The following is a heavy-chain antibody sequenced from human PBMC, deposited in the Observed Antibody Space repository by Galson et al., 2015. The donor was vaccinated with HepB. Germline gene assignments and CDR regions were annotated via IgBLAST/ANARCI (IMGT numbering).Heavy chain of an antibody. CDR3: AKGLIAARPWSRSGGMDV. CDR1: GFTFSSYV. Sequence: SLRLSCAASGFTFSSYVISWVRQAPGKGLEWVSSVSGSGGTTHYSDSVKGRFTISRDNSQNTLYLQMSSLRDEDTALYYCAKGLIAARPWSRSGGMDVWGPGTTVIVSS. V-gene: IGHV3-23*01. CDR2: VSGSGGTT. J-gene: IGHJ6*02. D-gene: IGHD6-6*01.